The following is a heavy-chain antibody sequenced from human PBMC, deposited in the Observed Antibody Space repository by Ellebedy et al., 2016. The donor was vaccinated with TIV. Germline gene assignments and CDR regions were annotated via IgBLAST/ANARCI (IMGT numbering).Heavy chain of an antibody. CDR1: GFTFSGYY. CDR3: ARESGYSFDY. V-gene: IGHV3-11*01. Sequence: PGGSLRLSCAASGFTFSGYYMTWSRQAPGKGLEWVSYISSSGTTIYYADSVKGRFTISRDNAKNSLYLQMNSLRAEDTAVYYCARESGYSFDYWGQGTLVTVSS. D-gene: IGHD3-3*01. CDR2: ISSSGTTI. J-gene: IGHJ4*02.